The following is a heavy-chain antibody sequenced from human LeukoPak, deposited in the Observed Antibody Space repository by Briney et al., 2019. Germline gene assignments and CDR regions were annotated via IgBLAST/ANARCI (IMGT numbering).Heavy chain of an antibody. CDR3: AKRLRHGYNVAVDY. CDR2: IFPILGIG. CDR1: GGTFSSYT. J-gene: IGHJ4*02. D-gene: IGHD5-24*01. V-gene: IGHV1-69*02. Sequence: ASVKVSCKPSGGTFSSYTISWVRQAPGQGLEWMGRIFPILGIGNYAQKFQCRVTITADKSTSTAYMELSSLRSEDTAVYYCAKRLRHGYNVAVDYWGQGTLVTVSS.